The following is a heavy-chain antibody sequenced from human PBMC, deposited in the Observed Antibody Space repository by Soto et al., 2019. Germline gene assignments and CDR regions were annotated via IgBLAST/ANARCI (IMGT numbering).Heavy chain of an antibody. J-gene: IGHJ4*02. V-gene: IGHV4-30-4*01. D-gene: IGHD3-10*01. CDR2: IYYSENA. CDR1: GDSISSVFYY. CDR3: AQTDYGSGAYLI. Sequence: QVQLQESGPRLVKPSQTLSLTCTVSGDSISSVFYYWSWIRQPPGKGLEWIGYIYYSENAYYNPSLQSRVSMSVDTSKNQFSLRLTSVTSADTAVYYCAQTDYGSGAYLIWGQGTLVPVSS.